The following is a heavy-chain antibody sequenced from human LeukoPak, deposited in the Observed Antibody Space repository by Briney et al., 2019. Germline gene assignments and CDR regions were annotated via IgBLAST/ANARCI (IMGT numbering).Heavy chain of an antibody. V-gene: IGHV4-59*12. CDR3: AREGRLQTGVY. D-gene: IGHD4-11*01. CDR2: IYYSGST. CDR1: GGSISSYY. J-gene: IGHJ4*02. Sequence: SETLSLTCTVSGGSISSYYWSWIRQPPGKGLEWIGYIYYSGSTNYNPSLKSRVTISVDTSKNQFSLKLSSVTAADTAVYYCAREGRLQTGVYWGQGTLVTVSS.